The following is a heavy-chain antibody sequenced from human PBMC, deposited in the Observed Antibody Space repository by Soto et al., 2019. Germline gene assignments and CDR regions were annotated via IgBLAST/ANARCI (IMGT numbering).Heavy chain of an antibody. V-gene: IGHV3-33*06. D-gene: IGHD2-8*01. CDR2: IWFDGRND. CDR3: AKEIFAAAYAATSAFDL. J-gene: IGHJ4*02. Sequence: GGSLRLSCVASGLTFRTYLMHWVRQAPGKGLEWVALIWFDGRNDYYVESVKGRFTASRDNSKNTLYLQMNSLRAEDTGRYFCAKEIFAAAYAATSAFDLWGQGTLVTVSP. CDR1: GLTFRTYL.